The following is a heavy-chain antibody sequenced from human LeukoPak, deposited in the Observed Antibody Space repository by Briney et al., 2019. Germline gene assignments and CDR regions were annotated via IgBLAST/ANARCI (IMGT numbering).Heavy chain of an antibody. Sequence: SVKVSCKASGGTFSSYAISWVRQAPGQGLEWMGGIIPIFGTANYAQKFQGRVTITRNTSISTAYMELSSLRSEDTAVYYCARMYYSDNSGYSNWFDPWGQGTLVTVSS. CDR2: IIPIFGTA. CDR1: GGTFSSYA. D-gene: IGHD3-22*01. J-gene: IGHJ5*02. V-gene: IGHV1-69*05. CDR3: ARMYYSDNSGYSNWFDP.